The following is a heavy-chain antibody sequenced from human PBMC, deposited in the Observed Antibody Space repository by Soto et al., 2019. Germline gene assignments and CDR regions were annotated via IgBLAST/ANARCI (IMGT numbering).Heavy chain of an antibody. V-gene: IGHV1-3*01. CDR2: INAGNGNT. J-gene: IGHJ6*03. Sequence: ASVKVSCKASGYTFTSYAMHWVRQAPGQRLEWMGWINAGNGNTKYSQKFQGRVTITRDTSASTAYMELSSLRSEDTAVYYCARSGDYGDYPVSYMDVWGKGTTVTVSS. D-gene: IGHD4-17*01. CDR1: GYTFTSYA. CDR3: ARSGDYGDYPVSYMDV.